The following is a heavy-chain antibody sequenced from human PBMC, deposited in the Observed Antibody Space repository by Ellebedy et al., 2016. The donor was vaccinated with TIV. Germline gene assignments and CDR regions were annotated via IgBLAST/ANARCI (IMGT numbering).Heavy chain of an antibody. V-gene: IGHV3-7*01. D-gene: IGHD5-18*01. CDR2: IKQDESEK. CDR1: GFSFSSYW. CDR3: ATTSFGHYFDY. J-gene: IGHJ4*02. Sequence: GGSLRLXXAASGFSFSSYWMTWVRQAPGKGLEWVANIKQDESEKYYVDSVKGRFTISRDNAKNSLYLQMNSLRAEDTAVYYCATTSFGHYFDYWGQGTLVTVSS.